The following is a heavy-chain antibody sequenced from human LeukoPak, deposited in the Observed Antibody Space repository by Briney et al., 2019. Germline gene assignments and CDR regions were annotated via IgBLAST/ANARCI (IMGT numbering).Heavy chain of an antibody. CDR1: GFTFSTYA. Sequence: GGSLRLSCAASGFTFSTYAMNWVRQAPGKGLEWGSTIITVGTTYYTDSVKGRFIISRDDSKNTLYLQMNSLRAEDTAVYYCAKGSSPKADWYFDLWGRGTLVTVSS. V-gene: IGHV3-23*01. CDR3: AKGSSPKADWYFDL. CDR2: IITVGTT. J-gene: IGHJ2*01.